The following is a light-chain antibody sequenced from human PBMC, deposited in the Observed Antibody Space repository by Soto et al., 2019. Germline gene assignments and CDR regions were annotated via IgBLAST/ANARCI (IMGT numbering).Light chain of an antibody. J-gene: IGKJ4*01. CDR2: SGS. CDR1: QSLLHSDGYNY. CDR3: MQALQTPVT. Sequence: EIVLTQSSLSLPVTPGEPASISCRSSQSLLHSDGYNYLDWYLQKPGQSPQLLIYSGSHRASGVPEWFSGSGTGTDFTLKISRVEAEDVGIYYCMQALQTPVTFGGGTKVEI. V-gene: IGKV2-28*01.